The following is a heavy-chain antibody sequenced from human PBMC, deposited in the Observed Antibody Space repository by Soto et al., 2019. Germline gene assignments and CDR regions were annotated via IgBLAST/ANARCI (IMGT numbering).Heavy chain of an antibody. CDR1: GGSISSSNW. Sequence: QVQLQESGPGRVKPSGTLSLTCAVSGGSISSSNWWSWVRQPPGKGLEWIGEIYHSGITNYIPSHKSRVTIAVDKSRSPSSLTLSSVTAADTAVYYCARVAVAGTRYDDWGQGTLVTVSS. J-gene: IGHJ4*02. D-gene: IGHD6-19*01. CDR3: ARVAVAGTRYDD. CDR2: IYHSGIT. V-gene: IGHV4-4*02.